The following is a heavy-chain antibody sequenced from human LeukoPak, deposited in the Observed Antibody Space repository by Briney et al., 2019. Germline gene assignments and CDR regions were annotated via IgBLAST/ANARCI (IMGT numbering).Heavy chain of an antibody. V-gene: IGHV3-21*01. D-gene: IGHD6-19*01. Sequence: GGSLRLSCAASGFTFSSYAMSWVRQAPGKGLEWVSSITSSSSYIYYADSVKGRFTISRDNAKNSLYLQMNSLRAEDTAVYYCAREMLAAVAAQSWGQGTLVTVSS. CDR2: ITSSSSYI. CDR1: GFTFSSYA. J-gene: IGHJ5*02. CDR3: AREMLAAVAAQS.